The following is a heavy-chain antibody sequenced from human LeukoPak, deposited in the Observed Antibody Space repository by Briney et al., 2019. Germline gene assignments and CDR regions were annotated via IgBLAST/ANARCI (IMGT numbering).Heavy chain of an antibody. CDR3: ARPSTGSGWYVPWFDP. J-gene: IGHJ5*02. CDR2: IYYSGST. D-gene: IGHD6-19*01. CDR1: GGSISSSSYY. Sequence: SETLSLTCTVSGGSISSSSYYWGWIRQPPGKGLEWIGSIYYSGSTYYNPSLKSRVTISVDTSKNQFSLKLSSVTAADTAVYYYARPSTGSGWYVPWFDPWGQGTLVTVSS. V-gene: IGHV4-39*01.